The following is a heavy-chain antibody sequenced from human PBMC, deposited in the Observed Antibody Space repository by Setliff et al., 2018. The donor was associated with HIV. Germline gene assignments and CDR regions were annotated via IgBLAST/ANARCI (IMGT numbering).Heavy chain of an antibody. CDR2: VYDSGNT. Sequence: SETLSLTCAIPDQLISSGNYWGWMRQPPGRGLEWIGRVYDSGNTYYKPALESRAATSLDTSMNQFSLKLSSVTAADTAIYYCAKGRTNDFWSGSLGHWGPGALV. CDR3: AKGRTNDFWSGSLGH. V-gene: IGHV4-38-2*01. J-gene: IGHJ4*02. CDR1: DQLISSGNY. D-gene: IGHD3-3*01.